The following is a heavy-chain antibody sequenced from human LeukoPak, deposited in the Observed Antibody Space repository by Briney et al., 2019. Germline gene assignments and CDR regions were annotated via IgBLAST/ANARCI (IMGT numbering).Heavy chain of an antibody. V-gene: IGHV4-59*01. CDR3: ARVRSHPTIFGVVRAFDI. CDR1: GGSISSYY. CDR2: IYYSGST. J-gene: IGHJ3*02. D-gene: IGHD3-3*01. Sequence: SETLSLTCTVSGGSISSYYWSWIRQPPGKGLEWIGYIYYSGSTNYNPSPKSRVTISVDTSKNQFSLKLSSVTAADTAVYYCARVRSHPTIFGVVRAFDIWGQGTMVTVSS.